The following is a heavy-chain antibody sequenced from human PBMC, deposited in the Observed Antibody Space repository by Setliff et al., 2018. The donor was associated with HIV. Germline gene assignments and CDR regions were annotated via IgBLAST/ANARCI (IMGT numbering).Heavy chain of an antibody. CDR2: IHHTGST. CDR3: ARADIYSYVDF. J-gene: IGHJ4*02. V-gene: IGHV4-34*01. D-gene: IGHD1-26*01. CDR1: GGSFNANY. Sequence: SETLSLTCAVYGGSFNANYWTWTRQPPGEGLEWIGEIHHTGSTNYNPSLKSRVTISADTSKKHFSLKLTSVTAADTAMYYCARADIYSYVDFWGQGTLVTVSS.